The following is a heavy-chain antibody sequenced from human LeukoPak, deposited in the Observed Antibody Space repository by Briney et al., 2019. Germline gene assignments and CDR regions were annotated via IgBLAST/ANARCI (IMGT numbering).Heavy chain of an antibody. D-gene: IGHD4-17*01. CDR3: ARRTTGDDY. CDR1: GFTFSRSW. Sequence: PGGSLRLSCVASGFTFSRSWMSWVRQAPGKGLEWVSYISSSGLTMYYADSVKGRFIISRDNAKNSLYLQMNSLRAEDTAVYYCARRTTGDDYWGQGTLVTVSS. J-gene: IGHJ4*02. V-gene: IGHV3-48*03. CDR2: ISSSGLTM.